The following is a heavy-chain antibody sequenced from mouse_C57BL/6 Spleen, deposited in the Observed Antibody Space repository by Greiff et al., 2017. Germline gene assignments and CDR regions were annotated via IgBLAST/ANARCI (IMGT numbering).Heavy chain of an antibody. Sequence: VQLLQPGAKLVKPGASVKMSCKASGYTFTSYWITWVQQRPGQGLEWIGDIYPGSGSTNYNEKFKGKATLTVDTSSSTAYMQLSSLTSEDSAVYYCARPSYYCDDEDFDYWGQGTTLTVSS. CDR1: GYTFTSYW. CDR2: IYPGSGST. CDR3: ARPSYYCDDEDFDY. D-gene: IGHD2-4*01. J-gene: IGHJ2*01. V-gene: IGHV1-55*01.